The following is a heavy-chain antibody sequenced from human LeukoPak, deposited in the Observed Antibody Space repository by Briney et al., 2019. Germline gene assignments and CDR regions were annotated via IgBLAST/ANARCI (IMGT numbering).Heavy chain of an antibody. CDR3: AKDPSQKVAGTTWTWDY. CDR2: IRYDGSNK. D-gene: IGHD1-1*01. Sequence: PGGSLRLSCAASGFTFSSYAMSWVRQAPGKGLEWVAFIRYDGSNKYYADSVKGRFTISRDNSKNTLYLQMNSLRAEDTAVYYCAKDPSQKVAGTTWTWDYWGQGTLVTVSS. J-gene: IGHJ4*02. V-gene: IGHV3-30*02. CDR1: GFTFSSYA.